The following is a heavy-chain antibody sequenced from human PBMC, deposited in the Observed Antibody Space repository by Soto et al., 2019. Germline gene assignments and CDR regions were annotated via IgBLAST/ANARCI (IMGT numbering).Heavy chain of an antibody. Sequence: GASVKVSCKASGFTFTSSAVQWVRQARGQRLEWIGWIVVGGGNTNYAQKFQERVTITRDKSSSAAFLEWRSLRASDSATYYCARQDGSGPFDYWGQGTRVTVSS. J-gene: IGHJ4*02. CDR1: GFTFTSSA. V-gene: IGHV1-58*01. D-gene: IGHD3-10*01. CDR2: IVVGGGNT. CDR3: ARQDGSGPFDY.